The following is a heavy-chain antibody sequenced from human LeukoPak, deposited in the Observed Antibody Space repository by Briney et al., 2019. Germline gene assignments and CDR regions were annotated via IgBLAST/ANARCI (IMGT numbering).Heavy chain of an antibody. J-gene: IGHJ4*02. D-gene: IGHD4-17*01. CDR1: GFTFSTYS. CDR2: ISTSSSYI. CDR3: ANNYGDYDY. V-gene: IGHV3-21*01. Sequence: GGSLRLSCAASGFTFSTYSMTWVRQAPGKRLEWDSSISTSSSYIYYADSVKGRFTISRDNAKNSLYLQMNSLRAEDTAVYYCANNYGDYDYWGQGTLVTVSS.